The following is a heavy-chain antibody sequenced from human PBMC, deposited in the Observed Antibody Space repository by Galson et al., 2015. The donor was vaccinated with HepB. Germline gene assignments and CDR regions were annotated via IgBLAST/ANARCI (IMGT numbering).Heavy chain of an antibody. CDR1: GFTFSSYG. J-gene: IGHJ6*02. Sequence: SLRLSCAASGFTFSSYGMHWVRQAPGKGLEWVAVIWYDGSNKYYADSVKGRFTISRDNSKNTLYLQMNSLRAEDTAVYYCAREDASGYYYGTDVWGQETTVTVSS. CDR2: IWYDGSNK. CDR3: AREDASGYYYGTDV. V-gene: IGHV3-33*01.